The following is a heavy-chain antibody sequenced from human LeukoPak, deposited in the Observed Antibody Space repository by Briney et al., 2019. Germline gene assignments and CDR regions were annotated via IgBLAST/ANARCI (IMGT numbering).Heavy chain of an antibody. CDR3: ARGTTGYSSGRGPFGY. CDR2: IYYSGST. V-gene: IGHV4-59*01. CDR1: VGSIISYH. D-gene: IGHD6-19*01. J-gene: IGHJ4*02. Sequence: SETLSLTCTVSVGSIISYHCSWIRQPPGKGLEWIGSIYYSGSTNYNPSLKSRVTISVDTSKNQSSLKLSSVTAADTAVYYCARGTTGYSSGRGPFGYWGQGTLVTVSS.